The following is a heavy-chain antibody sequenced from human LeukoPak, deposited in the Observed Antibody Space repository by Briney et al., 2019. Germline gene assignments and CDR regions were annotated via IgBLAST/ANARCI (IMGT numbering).Heavy chain of an antibody. CDR3: ASGSSSSGGEGY. V-gene: IGHV4-61*02. CDR1: GGSISSGSYY. J-gene: IGHJ4*02. D-gene: IGHD6-6*01. CDR2: IYTSGST. Sequence: SQTLSLTCTVSGGSISSGSYYWSWIRQPAGKGLEWIGRIYTSGSTNYNPSLKSRVTISVDTSKNQLSLKLSSVTAADTAVYYCASGSSSSGGEGYWGQGTLVTVSS.